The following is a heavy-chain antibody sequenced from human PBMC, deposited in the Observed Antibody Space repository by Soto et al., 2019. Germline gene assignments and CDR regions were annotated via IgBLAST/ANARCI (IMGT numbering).Heavy chain of an antibody. CDR2: ISSSSSTI. D-gene: IGHD3-22*01. V-gene: IGHV3-48*02. J-gene: IGHJ4*02. Sequence: GGSLRLSCAASGFTFSSYSMNWVRQAPGKGLEWVSYISSSSSTIYYADSVKGRFTISRDNAKNSLYLQMNSLRDEDTAVYYCARDLSSGYYRGYYFDYWGQGTQVTVSS. CDR3: ARDLSSGYYRGYYFDY. CDR1: GFTFSSYS.